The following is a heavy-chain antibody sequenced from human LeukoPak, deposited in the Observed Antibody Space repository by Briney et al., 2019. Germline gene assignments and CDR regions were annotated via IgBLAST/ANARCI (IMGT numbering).Heavy chain of an antibody. CDR3: AKDAKYCSGGSCPTDY. V-gene: IGHV3-23*01. CDR1: GFTFSSYA. J-gene: IGHJ4*02. CDR2: ISGSGGST. D-gene: IGHD2-15*01. Sequence: PGGSLRLSCAASGFTFSSYAMSWDRQAPGKGLEWVSAISGSGGSTYYADSVKGRFTISRDNSKNTLYLQMNSLRAEDTAVYYCAKDAKYCSGGSCPTDYWGQGTLVTVSS.